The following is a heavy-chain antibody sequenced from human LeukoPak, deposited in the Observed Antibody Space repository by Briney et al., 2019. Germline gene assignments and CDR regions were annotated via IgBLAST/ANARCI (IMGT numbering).Heavy chain of an antibody. CDR3: AKDRYSSSPTSYFDY. CDR2: IRYDGSNK. V-gene: IGHV3-30*02. D-gene: IGHD6-13*01. CDR1: GFTFSSYG. J-gene: IGHJ4*02. Sequence: GRSLRLSCAASGFTFSSYGMHWVRQAPGKGLEWVAFIRYDGSNKYYADSVKGRFTISRDNSKNTLYLQMNSLRAEDTAVYYCAKDRYSSSPTSYFDYWGQGTLVTVSS.